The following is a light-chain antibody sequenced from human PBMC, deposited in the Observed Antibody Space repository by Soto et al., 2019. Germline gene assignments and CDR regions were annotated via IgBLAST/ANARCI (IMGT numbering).Light chain of an antibody. CDR1: SSDVGTYNL. J-gene: IGLJ1*01. CDR3: YSYAGDNMYV. CDR2: EAT. V-gene: IGLV2-23*01. Sequence: QSVLTQHASVSGSPGQSITISCIGTSSDVGTYNLVSWYQQPPGEVPKMIIYEATKRPSGVSDRFSGSKSGNTASLTISGLQAEDEANYYCYSYAGDNMYVFGTGTKVTVL.